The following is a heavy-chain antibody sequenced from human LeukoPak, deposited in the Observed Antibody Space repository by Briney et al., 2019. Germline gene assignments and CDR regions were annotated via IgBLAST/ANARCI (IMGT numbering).Heavy chain of an antibody. V-gene: IGHV4-59*08. CDR1: GGSISSYY. CDR2: IYYSGSI. D-gene: IGHD2-15*01. Sequence: SETLSLTCTVSGGSISSYYWSWIRQPPGKGLEWIGYIYYSGSINYNPSLKSRVTISVDTSKNQFSLKLSSVTAADTAVYYCARHPGGVVGASFYYGMDVWAKGPRSPSP. J-gene: IGHJ6*02. CDR3: ARHPGGVVGASFYYGMDV.